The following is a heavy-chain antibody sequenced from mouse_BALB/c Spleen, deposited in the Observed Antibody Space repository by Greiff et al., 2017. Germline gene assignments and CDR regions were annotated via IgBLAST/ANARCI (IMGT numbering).Heavy chain of an antibody. Sequence: EVQGVESGAELVKPGASVKLSCTASGFNIKDTYMHWVKQRPEQGLEWIGRIDPANGNTKYDPKFQGKATITADTSSNTAYLQLSSLTSEDTAVYYCARWLRGFDYWGQGTTLTVSS. CDR1: GFNIKDTY. V-gene: IGHV14-3*02. J-gene: IGHJ2*01. D-gene: IGHD2-2*01. CDR2: IDPANGNT. CDR3: ARWLRGFDY.